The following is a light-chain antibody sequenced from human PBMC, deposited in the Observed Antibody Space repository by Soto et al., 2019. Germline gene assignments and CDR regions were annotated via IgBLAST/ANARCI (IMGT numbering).Light chain of an antibody. V-gene: IGKV3-15*01. J-gene: IGKJ1*01. Sequence: EIVMTQSPVTQSVSPGERATLSCRASQSVRSNLAWYQQKPGQAPSLLIYGAFTRATGIPTRFSGTGSGTEFTLTISSLQSEDFALYYCQQYNDWPLTFGQGTKVEV. CDR2: GAF. CDR1: QSVRSN. CDR3: QQYNDWPLT.